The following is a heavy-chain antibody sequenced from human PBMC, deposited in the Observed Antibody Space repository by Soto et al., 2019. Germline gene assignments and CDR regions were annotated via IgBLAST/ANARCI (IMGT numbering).Heavy chain of an antibody. CDR2: INPNSGVT. J-gene: IGHJ6*03. Sequence: QVQLVQSWAEVKEPGASVTVSCRASGDRFTDYYMHWVRQAPGQGLEWMGWINPNSGVTKYAQKFQGWVTMTRDTSIRTVYMQLSRLGFDDTAIYYCARESGGATATLDYYYFYMDVWGTGTTVTVSS. CDR3: ARESGGATATLDYYYFYMDV. V-gene: IGHV1-2*04. CDR1: GDRFTDYY. D-gene: IGHD5-12*01.